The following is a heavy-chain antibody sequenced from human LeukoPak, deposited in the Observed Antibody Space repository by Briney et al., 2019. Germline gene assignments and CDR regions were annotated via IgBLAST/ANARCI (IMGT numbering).Heavy chain of an antibody. V-gene: IGHV3-30*02. CDR2: IRYDGSNK. CDR3: AKGRDYGDSHDY. CDR1: GFTFSSYG. Sequence: GGSLRLSCAASGFTFSSYGMHWVRQAPGKGLEWVAFIRYDGSNKYYADSVEGRFTISRDNSKNTLYLQMNSLRAEDTAVYYCAKGRDYGDSHDYRGQGTLVTVSS. J-gene: IGHJ4*02. D-gene: IGHD4-17*01.